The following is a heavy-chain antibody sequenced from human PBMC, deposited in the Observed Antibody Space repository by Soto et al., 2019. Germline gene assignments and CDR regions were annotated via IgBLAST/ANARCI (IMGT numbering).Heavy chain of an antibody. CDR1: GGSFSGYY. CDR2: IRHSGST. J-gene: IGHJ4*02. D-gene: IGHD6-13*01. V-gene: IGHV4-34*01. CDR3: AARGSLYSSRWTADD. Sequence: SETLSLTCAFSGGSFSGYYWSWIRQPPGKGLEWIGEIRHSGSTNYNPSLKSRVTISVDTSNNQFSLKLSSVTAADTAVYYCAARGSLYSSRWTADDWGQASLVTVAS.